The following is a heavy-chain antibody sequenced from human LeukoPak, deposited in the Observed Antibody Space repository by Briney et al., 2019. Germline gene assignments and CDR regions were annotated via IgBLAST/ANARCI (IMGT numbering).Heavy chain of an antibody. D-gene: IGHD1-26*01. CDR1: GFTFNSYG. CDR3: ARDTRGGSYAFY. V-gene: IGHV3-30*02. CDR2: IRYDGSSK. Sequence: GGSLRLSCAASGFTFNSYGIHWVRQAPGKGLEWVAFIRYDGSSKYYVDSVKGRFTISRDNSKNSLYLQMNSLRAEDTAVYYCARDTRGGSYAFYWGQGTLVTVSS. J-gene: IGHJ4*02.